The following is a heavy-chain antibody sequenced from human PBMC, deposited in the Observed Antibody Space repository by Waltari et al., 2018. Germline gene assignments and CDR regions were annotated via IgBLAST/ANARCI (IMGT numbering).Heavy chain of an antibody. D-gene: IGHD3-22*01. V-gene: IGHV4-4*07. CDR3: ARDRYYDSSGYSQSYYYDS. CDR2: IYPSGST. Sequence: QVHLQESGPGLVKTSETLSLTCTVSGGSLYSYYWSWVRQPAGKALEWIGHIYPSGSTNYSPSLRSRVTRSVDTSKRQFSLKLSSVTAADTAMYYCARDRYYDSSGYSQSYYYDSWGQGTLVTVSS. J-gene: IGHJ4*02. CDR1: GGSLYSYY.